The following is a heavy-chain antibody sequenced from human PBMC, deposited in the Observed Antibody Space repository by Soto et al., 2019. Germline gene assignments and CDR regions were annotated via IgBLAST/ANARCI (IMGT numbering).Heavy chain of an antibody. J-gene: IGHJ6*02. Sequence: GWSLRLFCAASGFTFSDHYMDWVRQAPGKGLEWVGRTRDKANRYTTEYAASVKGRFTISRDDSKNSLYLQMNSLKTEDTALYYCVRGAGRSTSSSYYYGLDVWGQGTTVTVSS. CDR1: GFTFSDHY. V-gene: IGHV3-72*01. CDR3: VRGAGRSTSSSYYYGLDV. CDR2: TRDKANRYTT. D-gene: IGHD2-2*01.